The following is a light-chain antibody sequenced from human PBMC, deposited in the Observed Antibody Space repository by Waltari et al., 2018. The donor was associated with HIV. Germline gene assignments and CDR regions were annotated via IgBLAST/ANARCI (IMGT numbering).Light chain of an antibody. V-gene: IGLV1-44*01. CDR2: SVD. CDR3: AAWDDRLSDPYVL. CDR1: TSTIGADS. Sequence: QSVLTQPPSASGTPGQRVTISCSGTTSTIGADSVNWYHQLPETAPKLLIFSVDQRPSGAPGRFSGSTSGTSGSLTISGLPSEDEGDYSFAAWDDRLSDPYVLFGGGTRLTVL. J-gene: IGLJ2*01.